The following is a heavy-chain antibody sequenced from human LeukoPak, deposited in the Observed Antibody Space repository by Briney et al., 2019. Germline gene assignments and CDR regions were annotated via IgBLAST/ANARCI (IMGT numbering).Heavy chain of an antibody. V-gene: IGHV3-21*01. Sequence: GGSLRLSCAASGFIFNNYGMNWVRQAPGKGLEWVSSISSGSTYIYYADSVKGRFTISRDNAKDSLHLQMNSLRAEDTAVYYCTCGYTYGRYYMDVWGKGTTVTVSS. CDR3: TCGYTYGRYYMDV. CDR2: ISSGSTYI. J-gene: IGHJ6*03. CDR1: GFIFNNYG. D-gene: IGHD2-2*02.